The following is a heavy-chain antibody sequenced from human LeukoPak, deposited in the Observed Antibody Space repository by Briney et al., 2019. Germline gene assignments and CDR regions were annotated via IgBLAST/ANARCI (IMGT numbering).Heavy chain of an antibody. J-gene: IGHJ4*02. Sequence: SETLSLTCTVSDDSITMYYWTWLRQPPGKGLEWIGNICHSGRTYYNPSLKSRVTTSEDTSRNQFSLKLGSVTAADTAVYYWARLQGSGTYSHIDYWGQGTLVTVSS. D-gene: IGHD3-10*01. CDR3: ARLQGSGTYSHIDY. CDR1: DDSITMYY. CDR2: ICHSGRT. V-gene: IGHV4-38-2*02.